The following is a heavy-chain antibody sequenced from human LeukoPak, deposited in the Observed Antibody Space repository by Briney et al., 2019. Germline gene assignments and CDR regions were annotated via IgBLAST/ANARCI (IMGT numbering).Heavy chain of an antibody. D-gene: IGHD6-25*01. V-gene: IGHV4-38-2*01. CDR1: GYSLRRGYY. Sequence: SHTLSLTRGVSGYSLRRGYYRGGARQPPGKGLEWIGSNYHSGATDYHSSLRSRVTISVYTSKNQISLKMTSVAAADTAVYYCARRLPSGNSRDYFGYWGQGTLVTVSS. CDR2: NYHSGAT. CDR3: ARRLPSGNSRDYFGY. J-gene: IGHJ4*02.